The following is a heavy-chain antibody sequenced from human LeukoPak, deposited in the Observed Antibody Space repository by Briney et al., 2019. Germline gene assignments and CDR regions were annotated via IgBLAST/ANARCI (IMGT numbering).Heavy chain of an antibody. CDR2: ISSSGSTI. J-gene: IGHJ1*01. CDR1: GYSITSGYY. V-gene: IGHV3-11*01. Sequence: LSLTCTVSGYSITSGYYMSWIRQAPGKGLEWVSYISSSGSTIYYADSVKGRFTISRDNAKNSLYLQMNSLRAEDTAVYYCANPLYYDFWSGYLEYFQHWGQGTLVTVSS. CDR3: ANPLYYDFWSGYLEYFQH. D-gene: IGHD3-3*01.